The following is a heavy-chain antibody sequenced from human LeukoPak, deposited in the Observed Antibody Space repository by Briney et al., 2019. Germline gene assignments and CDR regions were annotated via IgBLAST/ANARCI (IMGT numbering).Heavy chain of an antibody. CDR1: GFTFSSYS. CDR2: ISSSSSYI. J-gene: IGHJ3*02. Sequence: PGGSLRLSCAASGFTFSSYSMNWVRQAPGKGLEWVSSISSSSSYIYYADSVKGRFTISRDNAKNSLYLQMNSLRAEDTAVYYCARYRYPIAVAGNAFDIWGQGTMVTVSS. CDR3: ARYRYPIAVAGNAFDI. V-gene: IGHV3-21*01. D-gene: IGHD6-19*01.